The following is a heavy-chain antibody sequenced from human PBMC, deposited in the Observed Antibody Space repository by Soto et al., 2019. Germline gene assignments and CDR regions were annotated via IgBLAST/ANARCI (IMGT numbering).Heavy chain of an antibody. CDR1: GYTFTSYG. J-gene: IGHJ4*02. CDR2: ISAHNGNT. D-gene: IGHD6-19*01. V-gene: IGHV1-18*01. Sequence: GASVKVSCKASGYTFTSYGISWVRQAPGQGLEWMGWISAHNGNTNYAQKLQGRVTMTTDTSTSTAYMELRSLRSDDTAVYYCARANSSGWYSSFVYWGQGTLVTVSS. CDR3: ARANSSGWYSSFVY.